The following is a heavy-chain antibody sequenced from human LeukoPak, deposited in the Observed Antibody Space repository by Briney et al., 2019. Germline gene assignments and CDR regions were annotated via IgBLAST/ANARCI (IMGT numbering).Heavy chain of an antibody. D-gene: IGHD5-18*01. CDR3: ARDLSGVAGYTYGRGIDY. Sequence: PGGSLRLSCAASGFTFSSYAMSWVRQAPGKGLEWVSYISSSGSTIYYADSVKGRFTISRDNAKTSLYLQMNSLRAEDTAVYYCARDLSGVAGYTYGRGIDYWGQGTLVTVSS. J-gene: IGHJ4*02. CDR2: ISSSGSTI. V-gene: IGHV3-48*04. CDR1: GFTFSSYA.